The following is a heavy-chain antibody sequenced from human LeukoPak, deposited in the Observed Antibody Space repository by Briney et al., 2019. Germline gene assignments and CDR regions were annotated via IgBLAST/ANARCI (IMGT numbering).Heavy chain of an antibody. J-gene: IGHJ4*02. CDR1: GYSFPGYY. CDR3: AGEPVAVAGTGLYY. CDR2: INTNNGGT. D-gene: IGHD6-19*01. V-gene: IGHV1-2*02. Sequence: ASVKVSCKASGYSFPGYYMHWVRQAPGQGLEWMGWINTNNGGTNYAQKFQGRVTMTRDTSINTAYMELSSLRSDDTAVYYCAGEPVAVAGTGLYYWGQGTLVTVSS.